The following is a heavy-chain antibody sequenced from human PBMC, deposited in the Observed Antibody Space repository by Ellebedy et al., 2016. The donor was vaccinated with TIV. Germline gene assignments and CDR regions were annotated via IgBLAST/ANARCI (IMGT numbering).Heavy chain of an antibody. Sequence: SVKVSXXASGGTFSSYAISWVRQAPGQGLEWMGGIIPIFGTANYAQKFQGRVTITADESTSTAYMELSSLRSEDTAVYYCASPPREYCSGGSCYVYWGQGTLVTVSS. V-gene: IGHV1-69*13. CDR3: ASPPREYCSGGSCYVY. D-gene: IGHD2-15*01. CDR2: IIPIFGTA. J-gene: IGHJ4*02. CDR1: GGTFSSYA.